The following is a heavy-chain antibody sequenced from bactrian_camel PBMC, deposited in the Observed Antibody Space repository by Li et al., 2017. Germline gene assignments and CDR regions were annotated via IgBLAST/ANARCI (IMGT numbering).Heavy chain of an antibody. D-gene: IGHD5*01. CDR1: GFTFSDHV. CDR2: ISPGAGGT. J-gene: IGHJ4*01. V-gene: IGHV3S1*01. CDR3: ATASTWVPTYY. Sequence: HVQLVESGGDLVQPGGSLRLSCAASGFTFSDHVMSWVRQAPGKGLEWLSSISPGAGGTPTADSVKGRFTISRDNAKNTLYLQMNGLKTEDTAVYYCATASTWVPTYYWGQGTQVTVS.